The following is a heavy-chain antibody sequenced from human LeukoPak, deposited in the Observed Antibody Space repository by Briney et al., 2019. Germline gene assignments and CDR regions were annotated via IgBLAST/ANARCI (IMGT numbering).Heavy chain of an antibody. J-gene: IGHJ4*02. CDR1: GFTFSSYA. CDR2: ISYDGSNK. CDR3: ASGPTTRFYFDY. Sequence: GGSLRLSCAASGFTFSSYAMHWVRQAPGKGLEWVAVISYDGSNKYYADSVKGRFTISRDNSKNTLYLQMTSLRAEDTAVYYCASGPTTRFYFDYWGQGTLVTASS. D-gene: IGHD2-15*01. V-gene: IGHV3-30*01.